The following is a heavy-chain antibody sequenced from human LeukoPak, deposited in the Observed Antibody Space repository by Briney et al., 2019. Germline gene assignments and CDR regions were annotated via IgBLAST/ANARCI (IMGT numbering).Heavy chain of an antibody. V-gene: IGHV4-38-2*02. CDR3: AREGRYFDQGSEWLDP. D-gene: IGHD3-9*01. J-gene: IGHJ5*02. CDR1: GYSISSGYY. Sequence: SETLSLTCTVSGYSISSGYYWGWIRQPPGKGLEWIGSIYHSGSTYYNPSLKSRVTISVDTSKNQFSLKLSSVTAADTAVYYCAREGRYFDQGSEWLDPWGQGTLVTVSS. CDR2: IYHSGST.